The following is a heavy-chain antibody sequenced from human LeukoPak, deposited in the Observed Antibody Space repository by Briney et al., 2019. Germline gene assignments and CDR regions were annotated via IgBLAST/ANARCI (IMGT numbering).Heavy chain of an antibody. V-gene: IGHV3-20*04. CDR1: GFTFDDYG. CDR2: INWNGGTT. D-gene: IGHD6-13*01. J-gene: IGHJ4*02. Sequence: GGSLRLSCAASGFTFDDYGMSWVRQAPGKGLEWVSGINWNGGTTGYADSVKGHFTISRDNAKNSLYLQMNSLRAEDTAFYYCARDHESSNPTYWGQGTLVTVSS. CDR3: ARDHESSNPTY.